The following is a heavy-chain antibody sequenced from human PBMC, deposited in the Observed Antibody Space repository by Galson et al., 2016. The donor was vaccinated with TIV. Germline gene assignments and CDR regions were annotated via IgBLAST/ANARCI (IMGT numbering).Heavy chain of an antibody. J-gene: IGHJ2*01. CDR1: GFTFSDYW. Sequence: SLRLSCAASGFTFSDYWMHWVRQTPGKGLEWVANIKQDRSEKYYVDAVKGRFTISRDNAKSPLFLQMNILRAEDTAVYYCARRYFDLWGRGTLVTVSS. V-gene: IGHV3-7*01. CDR2: IKQDRSEK. CDR3: ARRYFDL.